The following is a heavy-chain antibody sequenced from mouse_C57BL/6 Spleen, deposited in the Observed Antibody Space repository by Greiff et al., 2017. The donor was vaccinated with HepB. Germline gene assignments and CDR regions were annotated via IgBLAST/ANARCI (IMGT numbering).Heavy chain of an antibody. CDR3: ARGGNYDCEGYAMDY. CDR1: GYTFTSYG. CDR2: IYPRSGNT. D-gene: IGHD2-4*01. V-gene: IGHV1-81*01. J-gene: IGHJ4*01. Sequence: QVQLQQSGAELARPGASVKLSCKASGYTFTSYGISWVKQRTGQGLEWVGEIYPRSGNTYYNEKFKGKATLTADKSSSTAYMELRSLTSEDSAVYFCARGGNYDCEGYAMDYWGQGTSVTVSS.